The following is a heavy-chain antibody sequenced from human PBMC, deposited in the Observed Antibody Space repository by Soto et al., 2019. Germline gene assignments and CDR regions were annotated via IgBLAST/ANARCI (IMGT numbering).Heavy chain of an antibody. V-gene: IGHV1-46*01. CDR1: GYTFTSYY. CDR3: ARDADIVVVPAAARDYYYYYGMDV. Sequence: QVQLVQSGAEVKKPGASVKVSCKASGYTFTSYYMHWVRQAPGQGLEWMGIINPSGGSTSYAQKFQGRVTMTRDTSTSTVSMELSSLRSEDTAVYYCARDADIVVVPAAARDYYYYYGMDVWGQGTTVTVSS. J-gene: IGHJ6*02. CDR2: INPSGGST. D-gene: IGHD2-2*01.